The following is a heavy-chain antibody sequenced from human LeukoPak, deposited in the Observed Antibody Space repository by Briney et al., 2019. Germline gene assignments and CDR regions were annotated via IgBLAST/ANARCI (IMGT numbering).Heavy chain of an antibody. J-gene: IGHJ4*02. CDR3: ARGRGYYDSSGYFDY. V-gene: IGHV1-69*04. D-gene: IGHD3-22*01. CDR2: ITPIFGIA. CDR1: GGTFSSYA. Sequence: SVKVSCKASGGTFSSYAISWVRQAPGQGLEWMGRITPIFGIANYAQKFQGRVTITADKSTSTAYMELSSLRSEDTAVCYCARGRGYYDSSGYFDYWGQGTLVTVSS.